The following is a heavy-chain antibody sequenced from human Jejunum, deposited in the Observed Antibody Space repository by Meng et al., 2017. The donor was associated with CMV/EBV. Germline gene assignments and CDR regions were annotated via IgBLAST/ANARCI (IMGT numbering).Heavy chain of an antibody. CDR2: VSFDGRNQ. D-gene: IGHD6-6*01. V-gene: IGHV3-30*04. J-gene: IGHJ6*02. CDR1: NFSSYS. Sequence: NFSSYSMHWVRQAPGKGLEWVAHVSFDGRNQYYADSMKGRFTVSRDNSKNTLDLQMKSLRTEDTAVYYCTKDQWGSSSSLTGMDVWGQGTTVTVSS. CDR3: TKDQWGSSSSLTGMDV.